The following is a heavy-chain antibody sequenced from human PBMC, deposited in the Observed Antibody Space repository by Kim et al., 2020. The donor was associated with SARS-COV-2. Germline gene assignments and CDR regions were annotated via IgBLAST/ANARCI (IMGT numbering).Heavy chain of an antibody. D-gene: IGHD1-1*01. CDR2: IKQDGSET. J-gene: IGHJ4*02. CDR1: GFTFETYW. V-gene: IGHV3-7*03. Sequence: GGSLRLSCAASGFTFETYWMTWVRQAPGKGLEWVANIKQDGSETYYMDSLKGRFTISKDNAKNSLYLEMNSLRAEDTAVYYCARIQLGYFDFWGQGTLVTVSS. CDR3: ARIQLGYFDF.